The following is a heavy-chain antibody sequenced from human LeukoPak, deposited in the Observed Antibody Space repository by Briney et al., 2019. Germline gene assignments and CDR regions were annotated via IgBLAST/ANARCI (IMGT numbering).Heavy chain of an antibody. D-gene: IGHD1-26*01. CDR2: IRTSSSAT. V-gene: IGHV3-23*01. CDR3: ARGRVGALLHALDM. Sequence: GGSLRLSCAASGFTFNSYAMSWVRQGPGKGLEWVSAIRTSSSATYYADAVKGRFATSRDYSRNTVFLQMNSLRAEDTAVYYCARGRVGALLHALDMWGQGTLVAVPS. CDR1: GFTFNSYA. J-gene: IGHJ3*02.